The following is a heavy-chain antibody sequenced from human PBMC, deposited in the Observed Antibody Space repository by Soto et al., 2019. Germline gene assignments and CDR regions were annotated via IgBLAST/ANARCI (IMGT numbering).Heavy chain of an antibody. Sequence: QVQLQESGPGLVKPSETLSLTCTVSGGAVTTYHWTWIRQPPGKGLEWIGYIYNSGNTNYSPSLKSRVTMSTDTSKNQVSQKRNSVTAADAAMYYCAKFRDGFYYYYGMDVWGQGTSATVS. CDR2: IYNSGNT. D-gene: IGHD3-10*01. CDR1: GGAVTTYH. J-gene: IGHJ6*02. V-gene: IGHV4-59*02. CDR3: AKFRDGFYYYYGMDV.